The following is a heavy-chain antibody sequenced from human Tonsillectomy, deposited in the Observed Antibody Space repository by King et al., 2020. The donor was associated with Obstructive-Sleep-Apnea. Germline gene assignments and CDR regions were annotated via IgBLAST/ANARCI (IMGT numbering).Heavy chain of an antibody. CDR3: AKDDGGNNSPDGDHFAMDV. CDR1: GYSFTSYY. D-gene: IGHD4-23*01. J-gene: IGHJ6*02. CDR2: INPNSGGT. Sequence: VQLVESGAEVKKPGASVKVSCKASGYSFTSYYIYWVRQAPGQGLEWMGWINPNSGGTHSAQKFQGRVTLIRDTSTSTAYMELSSLRSDDTAVYYCAKDDGGNNSPDGDHFAMDVWGQGTTVTVSS. V-gene: IGHV1-2*02.